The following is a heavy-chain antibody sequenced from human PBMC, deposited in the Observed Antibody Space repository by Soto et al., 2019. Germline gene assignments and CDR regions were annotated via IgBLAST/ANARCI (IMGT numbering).Heavy chain of an antibody. D-gene: IGHD3-10*01. V-gene: IGHV6-1*01. CDR3: AGVTWLRGMDV. CDR1: GVSVSSNSAA. J-gene: IGHJ6*02. Sequence: SQTLSLTCVISGVSVSSNSAAWNWIRQSPSRGLEWLGRTYYRSRWSFDYALSVKSRLTIDPDTSKNQFSLHLDSLTPEDTAVYYCAGVTWLRGMDVWGQAIPVTVSS. CDR2: TYYRSRWSF.